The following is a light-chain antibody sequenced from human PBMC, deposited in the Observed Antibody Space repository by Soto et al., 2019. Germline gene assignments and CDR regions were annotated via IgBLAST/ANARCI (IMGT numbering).Light chain of an antibody. J-gene: IGKJ5*01. V-gene: IGKV3-15*01. CDR2: DTS. CDR3: QHYNNWPPIT. CDR1: QSVRSN. Sequence: EIVMTQSPATLPVSPGERATLSCRASQSVRSNLAWYQQKPGQAPRLLIFDTSTRATGIPARFSGSGSGTEFTLTISSLQSEDFAVYYCQHYNNWPPITFDQGTRLEIK.